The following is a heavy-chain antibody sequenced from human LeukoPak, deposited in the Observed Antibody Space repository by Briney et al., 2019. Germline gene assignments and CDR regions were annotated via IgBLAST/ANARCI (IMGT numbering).Heavy chain of an antibody. CDR2: IYYSGNT. V-gene: IGHV4-31*03. CDR3: ARDGYYDSSGYLSSRAFDF. CDR1: GGSISSGGYY. Sequence: SETLSLTCTVSGGSISSGGYYWSWIRQHPGKGLAWIGYIYYSGNTYYNPSLKSRLAISVDTSKNQFSLKLSSVTAADTAVYYCARDGYYDSSGYLSSRAFDFWGQGTLVTVSS. D-gene: IGHD3-22*01. J-gene: IGHJ4*02.